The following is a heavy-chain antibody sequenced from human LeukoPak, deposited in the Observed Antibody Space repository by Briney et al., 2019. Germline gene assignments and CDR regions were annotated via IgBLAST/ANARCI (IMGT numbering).Heavy chain of an antibody. D-gene: IGHD6-13*01. CDR1: GYTFTSYG. J-gene: IGHJ4*02. V-gene: IGHV1-18*01. CDR2: ISAYNGNT. Sequence: ASVKVSYKASGYTFTSYGISWVRQAPGQGLEWMGWISAYNGNTNYAQKLQGRVTMTTDTSTSTAYMELRSLRSDGTAVYYCARESYIAARARLSDYWGQGTLVTVSS. CDR3: ARESYIAARARLSDY.